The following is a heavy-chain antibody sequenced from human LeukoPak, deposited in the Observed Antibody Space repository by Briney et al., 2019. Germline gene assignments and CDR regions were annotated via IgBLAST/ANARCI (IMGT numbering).Heavy chain of an antibody. CDR1: GYTFTSYG. CDR2: ISAYNGNT. Sequence: ASVKVSCKASGYTFTSYGISWVRQAPGQGLEWMGWISAYNGNTNYAQKLQGRVTMTTDTSTSTAYMELRSLRSDDTAVYYCARARGYYDSSGYCFDYRGQGTLVTVSS. J-gene: IGHJ4*02. D-gene: IGHD3-22*01. V-gene: IGHV1-18*01. CDR3: ARARGYYDSSGYCFDY.